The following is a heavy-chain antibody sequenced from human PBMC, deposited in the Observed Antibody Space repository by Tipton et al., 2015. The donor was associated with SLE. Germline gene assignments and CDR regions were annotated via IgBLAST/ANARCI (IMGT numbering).Heavy chain of an antibody. V-gene: IGHV4-59*01. CDR2: IYYSGST. Sequence: TLSLTCTVSGGSISSYYWSWIRQPPGKGLEWIGYIYYSGSTNYNPSLKSLVTISVDTSKNQFSLKLTSVTAADTAVYYCARGGIGGYDSFDYWGQGTLVTVSS. J-gene: IGHJ4*02. CDR3: ARGGIGGYDSFDY. CDR1: GGSISSYY. D-gene: IGHD5-12*01.